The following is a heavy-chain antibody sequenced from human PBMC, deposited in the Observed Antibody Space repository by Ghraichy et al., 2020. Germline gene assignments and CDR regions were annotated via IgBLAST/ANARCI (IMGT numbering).Heavy chain of an antibody. D-gene: IGHD3-3*01. CDR1: GFTFGDYA. Sequence: GGSLRLSCTASGFTFGDYAMSWFRQAPGKGLEWVGFIRSKAYGGTTEYAASVKGRFTISRDDSKSIAYLQMNSLKTEDTAVYYCTRDGAGSMVVLRFLEWLLPHYWGQGTLVTVSS. CDR2: IRSKAYGGTT. J-gene: IGHJ4*02. V-gene: IGHV3-49*03. CDR3: TRDGAGSMVVLRFLEWLLPHY.